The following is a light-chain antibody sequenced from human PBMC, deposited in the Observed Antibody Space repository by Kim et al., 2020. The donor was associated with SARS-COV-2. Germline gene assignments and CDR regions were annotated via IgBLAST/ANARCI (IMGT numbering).Light chain of an antibody. CDR2: GAS. J-gene: IGKJ4*01. V-gene: IGKV3-15*01. Sequence: EVVMTQSPATLSVSPGERATLSCRASQNIYNNLAWYQHKPGQAPRLLIYGASTRATGIPARFSGSGSGTEFTLTISSPQSEDFAVYYCQQHNNWPLTFGGGTKVDIK. CDR1: QNIYNN. CDR3: QQHNNWPLT.